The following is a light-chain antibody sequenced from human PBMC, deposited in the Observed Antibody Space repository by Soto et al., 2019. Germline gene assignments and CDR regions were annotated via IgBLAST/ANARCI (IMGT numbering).Light chain of an antibody. CDR2: GAS. J-gene: IGKJ2*01. CDR1: QSVSSSY. Sequence: EIVLTQSPGTLSLSPGERATLSCRASQSVSSSYLAWYQQKPGQAPRLLIYGASSRATGIPDRFSGSGSGTDFTLTISRLEPEDVAVYYCQQYGSSLPTTFGQGTQLEIK. CDR3: QQYGSSLPTT. V-gene: IGKV3-20*01.